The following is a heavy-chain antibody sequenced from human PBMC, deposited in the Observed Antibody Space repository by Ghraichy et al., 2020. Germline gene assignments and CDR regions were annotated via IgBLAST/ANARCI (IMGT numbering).Heavy chain of an antibody. CDR2: IYYSGST. V-gene: IGHV4-59*01. CDR3: ASRSYDSSGYRY. J-gene: IGHJ3*01. CDR1: GGSISSYY. D-gene: IGHD3-22*01. Sequence: ETLSLTCTVSGGSISSYYWSWIRQPPGKGLEWIGYIYYSGSTNYNPSLKSRVTISVDTSKNQFSLKLSSVTAADTAVYYCASRSYDSSGYRYWGQGTMVTVSS.